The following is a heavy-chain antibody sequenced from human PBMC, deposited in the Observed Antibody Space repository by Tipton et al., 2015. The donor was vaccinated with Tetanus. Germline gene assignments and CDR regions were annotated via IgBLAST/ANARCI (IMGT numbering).Heavy chain of an antibody. J-gene: IGHJ5*02. CDR2: INYSGST. D-gene: IGHD6-19*01. CDR3: VRSSPIRVADKWGVDWFDP. Sequence: TLSLTCTVSGASISSGGYFWSWIRQHPGKGLEWIGYINYSGSTYFNPSLKSRVTISADMSENQFSLRLTPVTAADTAMYYCVRSSPIRVADKWGVDWFDPWGQGTLVTVSS. V-gene: IGHV4-31*03. CDR1: GASISSGGYF.